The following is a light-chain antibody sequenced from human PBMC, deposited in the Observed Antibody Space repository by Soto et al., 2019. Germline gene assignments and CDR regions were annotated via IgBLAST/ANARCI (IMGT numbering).Light chain of an antibody. Sequence: EVVLTQSPATLSLSPGERATLPCRASQSVSDYTAWFQQKPGQPPRLVIYEASNRATGIPDRFSGSGSGTDFTLTISSLDPEDFAVYCCQQRNNWPWTFGQGTKVDIK. CDR3: QQRNNWPWT. J-gene: IGKJ1*01. CDR1: QSVSDY. V-gene: IGKV3-11*01. CDR2: EAS.